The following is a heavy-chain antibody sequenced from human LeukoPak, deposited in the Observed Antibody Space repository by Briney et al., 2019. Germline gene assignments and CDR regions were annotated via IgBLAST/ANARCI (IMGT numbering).Heavy chain of an antibody. V-gene: IGHV3-21*01. CDR3: ASQGYEDY. J-gene: IGHJ4*02. D-gene: IGHD2-2*01. CDR1: GLTFSIYS. CDR2: ISSSSSYI. Sequence: PGGSLRLSCAASGLTFSIYSMNWVRQAPGKGLEWVSSISSSSSYIYYADSVKGRFTISKENAKNSLYLQMNSLRAEDTALYYCASQGYEDYWGQGTLVTVSS.